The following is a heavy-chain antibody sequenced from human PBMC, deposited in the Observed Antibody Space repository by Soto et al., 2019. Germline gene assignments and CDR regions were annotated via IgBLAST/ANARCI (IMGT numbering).Heavy chain of an antibody. V-gene: IGHV1-18*04. Sequence: QLVQSGAEVKKPGASVKVSCKASGYTFTSYGISWVRQAPGQGLEWMGWISAYNGNTNYAQSFHDRVTMPTDTSTSTAYMELRSLKSDDTAVYYCAGYCSGGSCLSPTIYYYYGMDVWGQGTTVTVSS. CDR1: GYTFTSYG. CDR2: ISAYNGNT. CDR3: AGYCSGGSCLSPTIYYYYGMDV. D-gene: IGHD2-15*01. J-gene: IGHJ6*02.